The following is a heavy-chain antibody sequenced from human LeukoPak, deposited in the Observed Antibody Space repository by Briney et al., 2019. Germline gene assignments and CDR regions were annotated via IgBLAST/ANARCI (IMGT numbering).Heavy chain of an antibody. CDR3: ASSPFTFGGVIVWTFDY. Sequence: SETLSLTCAVSGYSISSGYYWSWIRQPAGKGLEWIGRIYTSGSTNYNPSLKSRVTMSVATSKNQFSLKLSSVTAADTAVYYCASSPFTFGGVIVWTFDYWGQGTLVTVSS. CDR1: GYSISSGYY. V-gene: IGHV4-4*07. D-gene: IGHD3-16*02. CDR2: IYTSGST. J-gene: IGHJ4*02.